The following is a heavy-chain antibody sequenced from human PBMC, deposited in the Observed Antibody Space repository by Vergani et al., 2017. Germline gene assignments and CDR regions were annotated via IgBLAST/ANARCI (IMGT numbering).Heavy chain of an antibody. CDR1: GFTFSSYW. Sequence: VQLVESGGGLVQPGGSLRLSCAASGFTFSSYWMSWVRQAPGKGLEWVANIKQDGSEKYYVDSVKGRFTTSSDNAKNSLYLQMNSLRAEDTPVYYCARDLNGDYFDYWGQGTLVTVSS. CDR3: ARDLNGDYFDY. D-gene: IGHD4-17*01. CDR2: IKQDGSEK. J-gene: IGHJ4*02. V-gene: IGHV3-7*01.